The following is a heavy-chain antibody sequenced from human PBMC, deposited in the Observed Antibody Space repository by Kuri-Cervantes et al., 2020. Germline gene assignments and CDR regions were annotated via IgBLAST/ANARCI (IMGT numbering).Heavy chain of an antibody. V-gene: IGHV3-23*01. CDR2: ISGSGGNT. CDR1: GFTFSSYA. D-gene: IGHD5-24*01. J-gene: IGHJ6*03. Sequence: GSLKISCAASGFTFSSYAMSWVRQAPGKGLEWVSVISGSGGNTYYAESVKGRFTISRDNSKNTLYVQMNSLRAEDTAIYYCAKDHQSSTNNYDYMDVWGKGTTVTVSS. CDR3: AKDHQSSTNNYDYMDV.